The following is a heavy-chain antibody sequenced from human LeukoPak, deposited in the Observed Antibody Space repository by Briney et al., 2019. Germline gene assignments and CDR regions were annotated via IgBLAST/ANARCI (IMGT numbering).Heavy chain of an antibody. Sequence: GGSLRLSCAASGFTFSSYAMSWVRQAPGKGLEWVCTVTNSGGSTYHADSVKGRFTISRDNSKNMLYLQMNSLRAEDTAVYYCAREAVTRNYFDYWGQGTLVTVSS. J-gene: IGHJ4*02. CDR1: GFTFSSYA. V-gene: IGHV3-23*01. CDR3: AREAVTRNYFDY. CDR2: VTNSGGST. D-gene: IGHD4-17*01.